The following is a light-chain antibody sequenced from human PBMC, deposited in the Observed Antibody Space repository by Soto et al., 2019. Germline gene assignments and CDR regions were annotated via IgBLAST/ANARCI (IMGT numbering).Light chain of an antibody. Sequence: DIVMTQSPDSLAVSLGERATINCKSSRSILYSSNTKNYLAWYQQKPGQPPKLLIYWASTRESGVPARFSGSGSEAEFALTISTLQSEDFAVYYCQQYSVWPLTFGGGTKVDIK. J-gene: IGKJ4*01. V-gene: IGKV4-1*01. CDR2: WAS. CDR1: RSILYSSNTKNY. CDR3: QQYSVWPLT.